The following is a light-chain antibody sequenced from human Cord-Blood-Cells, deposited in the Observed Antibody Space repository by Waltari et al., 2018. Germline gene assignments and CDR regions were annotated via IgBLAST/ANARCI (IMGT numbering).Light chain of an antibody. CDR3: SSYTSSSTLV. V-gene: IGLV2-14*01. Sequence: QSALTQPASVSGSPGQSITISCNGTSSDVGGYNYVPWYQQHPGNAPKLMIYDVSNRPSGVSNRFSGSKSGNTASLTISGLQAEDEADYYCSSYTSSSTLVFGGGTKLTVL. CDR2: DVS. CDR1: SSDVGGYNY. J-gene: IGLJ2*01.